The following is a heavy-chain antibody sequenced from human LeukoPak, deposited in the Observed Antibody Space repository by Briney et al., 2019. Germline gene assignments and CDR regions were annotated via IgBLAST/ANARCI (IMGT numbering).Heavy chain of an antibody. CDR1: GYTFVNYG. J-gene: IGHJ4*02. CDR2: INTYNGNT. D-gene: IGHD3-3*01. CDR3: ARALVKYGNSGYYTFDH. V-gene: IGHV1-18*01. Sequence: ASVKVSCKASGYTFVNYGISWVRQAPGQGLEWMGWINTYNGNTNYAQNLRGRVTMTTDTSTTTVYMDLRSLRSDDTAVYYCARALVKYGNSGYYTFDHWGQGTPVTVSS.